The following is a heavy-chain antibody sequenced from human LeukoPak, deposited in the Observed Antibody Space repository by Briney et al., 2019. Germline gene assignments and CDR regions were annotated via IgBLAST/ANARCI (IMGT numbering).Heavy chain of an antibody. CDR2: ISGSGGST. V-gene: IGHV3-23*01. CDR3: ARFYGSGSYYLDY. J-gene: IGHJ4*02. D-gene: IGHD3-10*01. CDR1: GFTFSSYA. Sequence: GGSLRLSCAASGFTFSSYAMSWVRQAPGKGLEWVSAISGSGGSTYYADSVKGRFTISRDNPKNTLYLQMNSLRAEDTAVYYCARFYGSGSYYLDYWGQGTLVTVSS.